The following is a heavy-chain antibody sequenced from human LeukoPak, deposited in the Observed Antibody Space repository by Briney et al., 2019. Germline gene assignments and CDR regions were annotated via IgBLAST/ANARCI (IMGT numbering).Heavy chain of an antibody. CDR1: GYTFTNYF. V-gene: IGHV1-46*01. CDR3: ARSRHLSGSFDY. Sequence: ASVKVSCKASGYTFTNYFMHWVRQAPGQGLKWVGVINPSGGNTNYAQKFQGRVTLTRDTSTRTVYMELSSLRSEDTAVYYCARSRHLSGSFDYWGQGTLVTVSS. CDR2: INPSGGNT. D-gene: IGHD1-1*01. J-gene: IGHJ4*02.